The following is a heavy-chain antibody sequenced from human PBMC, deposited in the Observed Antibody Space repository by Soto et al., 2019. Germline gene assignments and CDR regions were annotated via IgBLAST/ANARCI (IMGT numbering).Heavy chain of an antibody. D-gene: IGHD6-6*01. V-gene: IGHV1-69*12. J-gene: IGHJ4*02. Sequence: QVQLVQSGAEVKKPGSSVKVSCKASGGTFSSYAISWVRQAPGQGLEWMGGIIPIFGTANYAQKFQGRVTITADESPSTAYMELSSVRSEATAVYYCAMTTLSSSYGPSGNYWGQGTLVTVSS. CDR2: IIPIFGTA. CDR3: AMTTLSSSYGPSGNY. CDR1: GGTFSSYA.